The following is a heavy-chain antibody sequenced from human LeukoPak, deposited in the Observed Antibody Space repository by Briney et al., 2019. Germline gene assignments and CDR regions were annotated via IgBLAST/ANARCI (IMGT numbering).Heavy chain of an antibody. J-gene: IGHJ6*02. D-gene: IGHD6-19*01. V-gene: IGHV4-34*01. Sequence: ASETLSLTCAVYGGSFSGYYWSWIRQPPGKGLEWMGEINHSGSTNYNPSLKSRVTISVDTSKNQFSLKLSSVTAADTAVYYCARHINYGWYTYYYYGMDVWGQGTTVTVSS. CDR1: GGSFSGYY. CDR3: ARHINYGWYTYYYYGMDV. CDR2: INHSGST.